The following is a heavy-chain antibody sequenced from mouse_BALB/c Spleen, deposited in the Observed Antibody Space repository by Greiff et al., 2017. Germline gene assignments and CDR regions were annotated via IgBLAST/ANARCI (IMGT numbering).Heavy chain of an antibody. CDR3: ARGYDDAMDY. CDR1: GFNIKDTY. CDR2: IDPANGNT. J-gene: IGHJ4*01. Sequence: EVKLMESGAELVKPGASVKLSCTASGFNIKDTYMHWVKQRPEQGLEWIGRIDPANGNTKYDPKFQGKATITADTSSNTAYLQLSSLTSEDTAVYYCARGYDDAMDYWGQGTSVTVSS. D-gene: IGHD2-14*01. V-gene: IGHV14-3*02.